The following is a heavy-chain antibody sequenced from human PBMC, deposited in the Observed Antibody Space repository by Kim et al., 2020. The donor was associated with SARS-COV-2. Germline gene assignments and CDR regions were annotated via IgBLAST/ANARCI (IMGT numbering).Heavy chain of an antibody. J-gene: IGHJ4*02. Sequence: YGDSVKGHVAISRDNVNDFLYLQMNSLGDEDTAVYYCGRDWSGTGPSIEYWGQGTLVTVSS. CDR3: GRDWSGTGPSIEY. D-gene: IGHD3-10*01. V-gene: IGHV3-7*03.